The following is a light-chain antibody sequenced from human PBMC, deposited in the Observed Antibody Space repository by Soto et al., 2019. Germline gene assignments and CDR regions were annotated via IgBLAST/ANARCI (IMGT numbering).Light chain of an antibody. CDR1: QSVSSSY. CDR2: GAS. V-gene: IGKV3-20*01. CDR3: QQYGSSPDT. Sequence: IGLTQSPGTLSLSPGERATLSCRASQSVSSSYLAWDQQKPGQAPRLLIYGASSRDTGIPDRFSGSGSGTDFTLTISRLEPEDFAVYYCQQYGSSPDTFGQGTKLEIK. J-gene: IGKJ2*01.